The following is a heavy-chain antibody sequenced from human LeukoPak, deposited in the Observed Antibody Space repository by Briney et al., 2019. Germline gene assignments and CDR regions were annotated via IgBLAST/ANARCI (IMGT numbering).Heavy chain of an antibody. V-gene: IGHV4-59*08. CDR3: VRREVYSSSPLGS. CDR2: IHSSGSI. Sequence: SETLSLTCTVSGGSIYSYYWTWIRQPPGKGLEWIGYIHSSGSIHYNPSVRSRVTMSLDTSKNQFSFNLTSVTAADTAVYYCVRREVYSSSPLGSWGQGTLVTVSS. D-gene: IGHD3-22*01. J-gene: IGHJ5*02. CDR1: GGSIYSYY.